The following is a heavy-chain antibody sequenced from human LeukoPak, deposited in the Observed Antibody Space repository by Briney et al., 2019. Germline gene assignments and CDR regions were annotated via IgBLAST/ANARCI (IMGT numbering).Heavy chain of an antibody. CDR1: GGSISGNY. CDR3: VRLGGCSSISCYVHWFDP. D-gene: IGHD2-2*01. V-gene: IGHV4-59*01. Sequence: SETLSLTCTACGGSISGNYWSWIRQPPGKGLEWIGYIYYTGSTNYNPSLKSRVTISVDTSKNQFSLKLSSATAADTAVYYCVRLGGCSSISCYVHWFDPWGQGTLVTVSS. CDR2: IYYTGST. J-gene: IGHJ5*02.